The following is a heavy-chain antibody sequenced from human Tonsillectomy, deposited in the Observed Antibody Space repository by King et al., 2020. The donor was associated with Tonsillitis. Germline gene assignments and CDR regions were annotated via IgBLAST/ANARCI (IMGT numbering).Heavy chain of an antibody. V-gene: IGHV3-7*03. CDR2: INQDGSET. CDR3: AGVSGWILDY. D-gene: IGHD6-19*01. J-gene: IGHJ4*02. CDR1: GFSFSTYW. Sequence: VQLVESGGGLVQPGGSLRLSCEVSGFSFSTYWVMWVRQAPGKGLEWVATINQDGSETSYVDSVKGRFTISRDSAKNSVSLQMVSLRAEDTAVYYCAGVSGWILDYGGQGTGLTVSS.